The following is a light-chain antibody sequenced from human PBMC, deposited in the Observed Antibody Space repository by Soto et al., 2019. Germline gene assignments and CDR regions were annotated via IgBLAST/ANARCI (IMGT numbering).Light chain of an antibody. V-gene: IGKV1-5*01. CDR3: QQLNSYPIT. Sequence: HMTQSPSTLSASVGDTVTITCRASHNIERWMAWYQQKPGKAPSILIFDDSTLHSGVPSRFSGSGSGTELNLTISRLQPDDFATYSCQQLNSYPITCGQGTRLEIK. J-gene: IGKJ5*01. CDR2: DDS. CDR1: HNIERW.